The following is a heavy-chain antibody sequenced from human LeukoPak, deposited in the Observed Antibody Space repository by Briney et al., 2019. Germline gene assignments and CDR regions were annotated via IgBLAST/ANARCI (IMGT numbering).Heavy chain of an antibody. CDR1: GFTFSTAW. Sequence: GGSLRLSCAASGFTFSTAWMHWVRQAPGKGLVWVSRIYNDGGDTTYADSVAGRFTISRDNAKNTLYLQMNSLRAEDTAVYYCATDAGHGFSFWGQGTMVTVSS. D-gene: IGHD5-24*01. CDR3: ATDAGHGFSF. J-gene: IGHJ3*01. CDR2: IYNDGGDT. V-gene: IGHV3-74*01.